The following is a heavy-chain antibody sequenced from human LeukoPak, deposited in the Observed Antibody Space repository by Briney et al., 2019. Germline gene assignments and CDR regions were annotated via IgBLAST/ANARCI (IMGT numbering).Heavy chain of an antibody. D-gene: IGHD1-26*01. CDR3: TRDGSGSRIPFDY. CDR1: GFNFRNYG. J-gene: IGHJ4*02. CDR2: IESDASNT. Sequence: GKSLRLSCAASGFNFRNYGMHWVRQAPGKGLVWVARIESDASNTRYADSVKGRFTISRDNANKTLYLQMNSLRAEDTAVYYCTRDGSGSRIPFDYWGQGTLVTVSS. V-gene: IGHV3-74*01.